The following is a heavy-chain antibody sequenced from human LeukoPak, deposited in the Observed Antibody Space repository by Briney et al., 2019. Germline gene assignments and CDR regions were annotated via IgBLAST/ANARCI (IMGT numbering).Heavy chain of an antibody. D-gene: IGHD6-13*01. CDR1: GFSFSNHG. J-gene: IGHJ4*02. V-gene: IGHV3-30*02. CDR3: AKDVGYRRSWYED. CDR2: IRYDGSHK. Sequence: GGSLRVSCAASGFSFSNHGIEWVREAPRKGPGWVAFIRYDGSHKYYSDSVKGRFPISREKSKNTLSLQMTSLRTDDTAIYYCAKDVGYRRSWYEDWGQGTLVTVSS.